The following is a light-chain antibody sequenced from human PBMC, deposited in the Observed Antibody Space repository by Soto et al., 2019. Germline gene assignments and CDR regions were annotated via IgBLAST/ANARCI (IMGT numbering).Light chain of an antibody. CDR2: AAS. J-gene: IGKJ1*01. CDR3: QKYYTGPWA. V-gene: IGKV1-27*01. CDR1: QGIKKY. Sequence: DIQMTQSPSSLSASLGDRVTITCRASQGIKKYVAWYQQKPGKVPKLLIYAASSLQSGVPSRFSGSGSGTDFTLTISSLQPEDVATYYCQKYYTGPWAFGQGTKVDIK.